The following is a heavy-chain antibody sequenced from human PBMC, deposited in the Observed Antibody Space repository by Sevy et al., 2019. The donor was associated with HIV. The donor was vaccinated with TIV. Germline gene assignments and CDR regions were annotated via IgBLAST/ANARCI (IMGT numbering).Heavy chain of an antibody. CDR2: LYSGGST. Sequence: GESLKISCAASGFTVRSNYVSWVRQAPGKGLEWVSTLYSGGSTYYADSVKGRFTISRDDSKNTLFLQLNSLTVKDTAVYSCAKIQGVKWYFDLWGRGTLVTVSS. CDR3: AKIQGVKWYFDL. J-gene: IGHJ2*01. D-gene: IGHD1-1*01. V-gene: IGHV3-53*01. CDR1: GFTVRSNY.